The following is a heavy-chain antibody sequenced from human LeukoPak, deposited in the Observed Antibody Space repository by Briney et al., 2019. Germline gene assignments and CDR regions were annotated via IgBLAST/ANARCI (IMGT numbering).Heavy chain of an antibody. V-gene: IGHV4-59*01. CDR1: GGSISSYY. CDR2: IYYSGST. J-gene: IGHJ4*02. D-gene: IGHD3-3*01. CDR3: ARMRTLWSGYSFDY. Sequence: SETLSLTCTVSGGSISSYYWSWIRQPPGKGLEWIAYIYYSGSTNYNPSLKSRVTISVDTSKNQFSLKLSSVTAADTAVYYCARMRTLWSGYSFDYWGQGTLVTVSS.